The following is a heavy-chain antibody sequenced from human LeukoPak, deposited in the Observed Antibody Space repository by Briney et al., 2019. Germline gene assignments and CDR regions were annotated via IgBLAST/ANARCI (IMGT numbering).Heavy chain of an antibody. CDR2: IYYGGSA. CDR3: ARRGITTRAAFDI. J-gene: IGHJ3*02. D-gene: IGHD1-14*01. Sequence: SETLSLTCTVSDGSISSSNYYWGWIRQPPGMGLEWIGSIYYGGSAYYHPSLKSRGTISIDTSKNQFSLKMSSVTAADTAVYYCARRGITTRAAFDIWGQGTMVIVSS. CDR1: DGSISSSNYY. V-gene: IGHV4-39*01.